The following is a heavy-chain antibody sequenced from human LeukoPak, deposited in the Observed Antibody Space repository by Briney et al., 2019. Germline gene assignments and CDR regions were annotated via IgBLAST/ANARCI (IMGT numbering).Heavy chain of an antibody. Sequence: PSETLSLTCTVSGGSISSSSYYWGWIRQPPGKGLEWIGSIYYSGSTYYNPSLKSRVTISVDTSKNQFSLKLSSVTAADTAVYYCARHSPALRFLEWLPAPLDYWGQGTLVTVSS. D-gene: IGHD3-3*01. CDR2: IYYSGST. J-gene: IGHJ4*02. CDR3: ARHSPALRFLEWLPAPLDY. V-gene: IGHV4-39*01. CDR1: GGSISSSSYY.